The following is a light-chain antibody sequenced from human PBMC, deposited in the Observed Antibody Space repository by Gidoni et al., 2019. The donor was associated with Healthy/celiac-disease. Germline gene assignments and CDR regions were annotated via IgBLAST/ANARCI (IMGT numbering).Light chain of an antibody. V-gene: IGLV6-57*04. Sequence: NFMLTQPHSVSESPGKPVTISCTRSSGSIASNYVQWYQQRPGSAPTTVIYEDNQRPSGVPDRFSGSIDSSSNSASLTIAGLKTEDEADDYCQSYDSSIVVFGGGTKLTVL. CDR3: QSYDSSIVV. CDR2: EDN. CDR1: SGSIASNY. J-gene: IGLJ2*01.